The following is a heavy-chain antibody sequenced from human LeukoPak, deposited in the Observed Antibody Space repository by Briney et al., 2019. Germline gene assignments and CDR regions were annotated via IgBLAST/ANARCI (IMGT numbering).Heavy chain of an antibody. CDR1: GFTFSSNY. CDR3: ARATYYYDSSGYYVFYFDN. D-gene: IGHD3-22*01. J-gene: IGHJ4*02. Sequence: PGGSLRLSCAASGFTFSSNYMSWVRQAQGKGREWVSVIYSGGSTYYADSVKGRFTISRDNSKNTLYLQMNSLRAEDTAVYYCARATYYYDSSGYYVFYFDNWGQGTLVTVSS. CDR2: IYSGGST. V-gene: IGHV3-53*01.